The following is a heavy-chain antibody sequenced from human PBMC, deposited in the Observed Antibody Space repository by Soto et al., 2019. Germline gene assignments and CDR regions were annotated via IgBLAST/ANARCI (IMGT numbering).Heavy chain of an antibody. CDR2: IYYSGST. Sequence: TLPLTCTVSGGSISSGDYYWSWIRQPPGKGLEWIGYIYYSGSTYYNPSLKSRVTISVDTSKNQFSLKLSSVTAADTAVYYCAREVYGSVSYLFSDSYYVKDVWGQGTTVTVSS. CDR1: GGSISSGDYY. V-gene: IGHV4-30-4*01. D-gene: IGHD3-10*01. CDR3: AREVYGSVSYLFSDSYYVKDV. J-gene: IGHJ6*02.